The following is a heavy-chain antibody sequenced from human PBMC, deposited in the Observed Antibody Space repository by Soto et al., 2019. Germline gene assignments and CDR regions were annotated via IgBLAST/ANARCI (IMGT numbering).Heavy chain of an antibody. V-gene: IGHV5-51*01. CDR3: ARQDYDILTGYFNWFDP. D-gene: IGHD3-9*01. CDR2: IFPSDSDT. CDR1: GYSFTNFW. Sequence: PGESLKISCQASGYSFTNFWIAWVRQVPGKGLEWMGIIFPSDSDTRYSPSFQGQVTISADKSLSTAYLQWSSLKASDTAMYYCARQDYDILTGYFNWFDPWSQGTLVTSPQ. J-gene: IGHJ5*02.